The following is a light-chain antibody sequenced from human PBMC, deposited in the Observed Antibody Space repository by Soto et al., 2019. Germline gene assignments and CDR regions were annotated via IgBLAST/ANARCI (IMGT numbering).Light chain of an antibody. CDR3: CSYAGSSTFLYV. CDR2: EGS. Sequence: QSVLTQPASVSGSPGQSITISCTGTSSDVGSYNLVSWYQQHPGKAPKLMIYEGSKRPSGVSNRFSGSKSGNTASLTISGLQDEDEADYYCCSYAGSSTFLYVFGTGTKVTVL. CDR1: SSDVGSYNL. V-gene: IGLV2-23*03. J-gene: IGLJ1*01.